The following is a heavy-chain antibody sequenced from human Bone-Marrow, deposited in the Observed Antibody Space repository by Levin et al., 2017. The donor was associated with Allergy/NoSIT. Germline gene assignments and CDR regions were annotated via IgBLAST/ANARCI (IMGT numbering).Heavy chain of an antibody. Sequence: SQTLSLTCAVTGGSLSTDYWTWIRQSPEKGLEWLGEINQRGSTNYNPSLKSRIRISVDISMNRFSLSLISLTAADTALYYCARGRGYFDSSGYHLRGWLGPWGQGTQVTVSS. CDR2: INQRGST. CDR3: ARGRGYFDSSGYHLRGWLGP. V-gene: IGHV4-34*01. D-gene: IGHD3-22*01. J-gene: IGHJ5*02. CDR1: GGSLSTDY.